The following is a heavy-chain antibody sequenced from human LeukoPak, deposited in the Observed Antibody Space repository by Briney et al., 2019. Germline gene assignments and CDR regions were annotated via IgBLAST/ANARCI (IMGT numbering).Heavy chain of an antibody. V-gene: IGHV1-18*01. D-gene: IGHD3-10*01. J-gene: IGHJ5*02. CDR3: ARVRPWFDP. CDR1: GYTFTSYG. CDR2: ISAYNTDT. Sequence: GASVKVSCKASGYTFTSYGITWVRQAPGQGLEWMGWISAYNTDTNYAQNLQGRVTMTTDPSTNTACMELKNLRSDDTAVYYCARVRPWFDPWGQGTLVTVSS.